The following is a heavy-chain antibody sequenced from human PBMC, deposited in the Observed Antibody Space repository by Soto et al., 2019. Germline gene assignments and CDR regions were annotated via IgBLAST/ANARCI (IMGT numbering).Heavy chain of an antibody. CDR3: ARGRDGYNSGYFDY. J-gene: IGHJ4*02. CDR2: TYYRSKWYN. D-gene: IGHD5-12*01. V-gene: IGHV6-1*01. Sequence: SQTLSLTCAISGDSVSSNSAAWNWIRQSPSRGLEWLGRTYYRSKWYNDYAVSVKSRITINPDTSKNQFSLKLSSVTAADTAVYYCARGRDGYNSGYFDYWGQGTLVTVSS. CDR1: GDSVSSNSAA.